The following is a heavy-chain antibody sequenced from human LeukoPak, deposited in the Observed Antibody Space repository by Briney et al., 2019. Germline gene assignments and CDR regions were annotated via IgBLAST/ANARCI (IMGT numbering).Heavy chain of an antibody. Sequence: KPSETLSLTCTVSGGSISSTNYYWGWIRQPPGKGLEWIGSIYYSGSTYYNPSLKSRVTISVDTSKNQFSLKLSSVTAADTAVYYCARDFPLYYYDSSGYDAFDIWGQGTMVTVSS. V-gene: IGHV4-39*07. CDR3: ARDFPLYYYDSSGYDAFDI. D-gene: IGHD3-22*01. CDR2: IYYSGST. CDR1: GGSISSTNYY. J-gene: IGHJ3*02.